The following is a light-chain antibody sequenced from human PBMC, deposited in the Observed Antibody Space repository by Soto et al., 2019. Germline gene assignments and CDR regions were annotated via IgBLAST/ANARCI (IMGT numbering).Light chain of an antibody. J-gene: IGLJ3*02. CDR3: ATWDDSLNGPV. CDR1: SSNIGKKA. V-gene: IGLV1-36*01. Sequence: QSVLTQPPSVSEAPRQRVTISCSGSSSNIGKKAVNWYQQFPGKAPKLLIYYKDLLPSGVSDRFSGSKSGTSASLAISGPQSEDEADYYCATWDDSLNGPVFGGGTKLTVL. CDR2: YKD.